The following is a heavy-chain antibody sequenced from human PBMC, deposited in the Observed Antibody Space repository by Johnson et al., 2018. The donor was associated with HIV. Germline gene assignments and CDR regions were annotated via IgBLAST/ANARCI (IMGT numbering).Heavy chain of an antibody. CDR2: IKQDGSEK. CDR1: GFTFSSYW. V-gene: IGHV3-7*04. D-gene: IGHD3-10*01. CDR3: ARGRGALDI. Sequence: VQLVESGGGLVQPGGSLRLSCVASGFTFSSYWMSWVRQAPGKGLEWVANIKQDGSEKYYVDSVKGRFTISRDNAKNSLYRQMNSLSAEDTAVYYCARGRGALDIWCQGTTVTVSS. J-gene: IGHJ3*02.